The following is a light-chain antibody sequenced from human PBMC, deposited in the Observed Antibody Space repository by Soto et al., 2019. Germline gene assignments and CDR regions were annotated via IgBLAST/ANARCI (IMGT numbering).Light chain of an antibody. CDR1: SSDVGAYNY. Sequence: QSVLTQPASVSGSPGQSITISCTGTSSDVGAYNYVSWYQQHPGKAPKLMICDVSNRPSGVSHRFSGSKSANTASLTISGLQAEDEADYYCSSYTTSSTVVFGGGTKLTVL. J-gene: IGLJ2*01. CDR2: DVS. CDR3: SSYTTSSTVV. V-gene: IGLV2-14*03.